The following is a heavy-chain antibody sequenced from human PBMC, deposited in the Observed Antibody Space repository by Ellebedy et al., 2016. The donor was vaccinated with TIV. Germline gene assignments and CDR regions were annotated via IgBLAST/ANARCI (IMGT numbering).Heavy chain of an antibody. CDR2: LRGSGAGI. D-gene: IGHD3-10*01. J-gene: IGHJ4*02. Sequence: GESLKISCTSSGFTFSSYSMSWVRQAPGKGLEWLATLRGSGAGIYYADSVRGRFTISRDNSKNALFLQMNSLRGEDTAIYYCAKFRGVVFDHWGQGTLVTVSS. V-gene: IGHV3-23*01. CDR1: GFTFSSYS. CDR3: AKFRGVVFDH.